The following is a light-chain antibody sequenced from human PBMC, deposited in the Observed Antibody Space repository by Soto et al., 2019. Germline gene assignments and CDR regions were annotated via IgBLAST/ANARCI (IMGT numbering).Light chain of an antibody. Sequence: IVLTQSPGTLSLSPGERATLSCRASQSVSSNLALYQQKPGQAPRLLIYGASTRATGIPDRFSGSGSGTDFTLTISRLEPADFALYYCQQYQNAPRTFGQGTRVDIK. J-gene: IGKJ1*01. CDR2: GAS. CDR3: QQYQNAPRT. V-gene: IGKV3-20*01. CDR1: QSVSSN.